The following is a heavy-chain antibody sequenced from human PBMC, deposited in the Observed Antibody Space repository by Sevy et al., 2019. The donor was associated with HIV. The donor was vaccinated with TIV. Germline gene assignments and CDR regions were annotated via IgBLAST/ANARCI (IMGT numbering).Heavy chain of an antibody. V-gene: IGHV3-7*01. D-gene: IGHD4-17*01. J-gene: IGHJ4*02. CDR3: ARGGYGDYSYDYFDY. Sequence: GGSLRLSCAASGFTFSSYWMSWVRQAPGKGLEWVANIKQDGSEKYYVDSVKGRFTISRDNAKNSLYLQMNSLRAEDTAVYYCARGGYGDYSYDYFDYWGPGTLVTVSS. CDR1: GFTFSSYW. CDR2: IKQDGSEK.